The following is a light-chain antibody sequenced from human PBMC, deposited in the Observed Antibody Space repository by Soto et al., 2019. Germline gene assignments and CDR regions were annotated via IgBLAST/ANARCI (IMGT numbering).Light chain of an antibody. V-gene: IGLV1-51*01. Sequence: QSVLTQPPSVSAAPGQTVTISCSGSSSNIGDNYVSWYQQFPGTAPKLIIYDTNRRPSGIPDRFSGSKSGTSATLGITGLQTGDEADYYCGTWDYSLSAGVFGGGTKVTV. J-gene: IGLJ2*01. CDR2: DTN. CDR3: GTWDYSLSAGV. CDR1: SSNIGDNY.